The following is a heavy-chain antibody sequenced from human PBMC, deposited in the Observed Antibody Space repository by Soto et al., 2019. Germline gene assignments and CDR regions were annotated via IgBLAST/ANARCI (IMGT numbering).Heavy chain of an antibody. CDR2: ISSSSSYI. CDR1: GFTFSSYT. D-gene: IGHD1-20*01. J-gene: IGHJ4*02. CDR3: ARILIIGTTRGPYFDY. V-gene: IGHV3-21*01. Sequence: GGSLRLSCAASGFTFSSYTMNWVRQAPGKGLEWVSSISSSSSYIYYADSVKGRFTISRDNAKNSLYLQMNGLRAEDTAVYYCARILIIGTTRGPYFDYWGQGTLVTVSS.